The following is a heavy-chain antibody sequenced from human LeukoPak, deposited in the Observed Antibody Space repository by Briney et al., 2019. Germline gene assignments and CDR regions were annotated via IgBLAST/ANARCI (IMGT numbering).Heavy chain of an antibody. J-gene: IGHJ4*02. CDR2: INLNSGGT. CDR3: ARVGSSWSFDY. D-gene: IGHD6-13*01. V-gene: IGHV1-2*02. CDR1: GYTFTGYY. Sequence: ASVKVSCKASGYTFTGYYMHWVRQAPGQGLEWMGWINLNSGGTNYAQKFQGRVTMTRDTSISTAYMELSRLRSDDTAVYYCARVGSSWSFDYWGQGTLVTVSS.